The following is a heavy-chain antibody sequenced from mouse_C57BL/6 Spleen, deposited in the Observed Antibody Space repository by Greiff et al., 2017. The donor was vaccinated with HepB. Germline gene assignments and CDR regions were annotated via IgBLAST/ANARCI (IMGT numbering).Heavy chain of an antibody. V-gene: IGHV1-52*01. Sequence: QVQLQQPGAELVRPGSSVKLSCKASGYTFTSYWMHWVKQRPIQGLEWIGNIDPSDSETHYNQKFKDKATLTVDKSSSTAYMQLSSLTSEDSAVYYCARSENYYCSRLTYWGQGTLVTVSA. CDR1: GYTFTSYW. CDR2: IDPSDSET. CDR3: ARSENYYCSRLTY. J-gene: IGHJ3*01. D-gene: IGHD1-1*01.